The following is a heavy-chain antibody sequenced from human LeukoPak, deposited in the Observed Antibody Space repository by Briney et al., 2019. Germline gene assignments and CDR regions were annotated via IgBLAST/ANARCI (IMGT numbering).Heavy chain of an antibody. CDR1: GFTVSSNY. J-gene: IGHJ4*02. CDR3: AKAGDYYGSGSFFPYDY. D-gene: IGHD3-10*01. Sequence: GGSLRLSCAASGFTVSSNYMSWVRQAPGKGLEWVSVIYSGGSTYYADSVKGRFTISTDNSKNTLFLQMNSVRAEDTAVYYCAKAGDYYGSGSFFPYDYWGQGTLVTVSS. V-gene: IGHV3-53*01. CDR2: IYSGGST.